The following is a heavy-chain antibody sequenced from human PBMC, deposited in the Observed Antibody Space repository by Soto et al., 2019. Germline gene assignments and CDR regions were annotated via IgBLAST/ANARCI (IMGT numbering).Heavy chain of an antibody. CDR2: IFYTGTT. Sequence: SETLSLTCSVSGGSISYNSYYWGWIRRPPGKGLEWVGGIFYTGTTYYSPSLKDRVTISVDTSKNSFSLNLTSVTAADTAVYFCARLVVVATVANAWGQGTLGTVSS. J-gene: IGHJ5*02. D-gene: IGHD5-12*01. V-gene: IGHV4-39*02. CDR1: GGSISYNSYY. CDR3: ARLVVVATVANA.